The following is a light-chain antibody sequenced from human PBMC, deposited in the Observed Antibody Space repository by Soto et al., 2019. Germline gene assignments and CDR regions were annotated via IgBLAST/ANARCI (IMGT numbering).Light chain of an antibody. J-gene: IGLJ1*01. CDR2: DVV. V-gene: IGLV2-14*03. CDR1: SSDIGGFDS. CDR3: STYTSTTTTT. Sequence: QSALTQPASVSGSPGQSITISCTGTSSDIGGFDSVSWYQLRPGTAPKLILYDVVDRPSGVSYRFSGSKSGNTASLTISGLHAADEPDYSCSTYTSTTTTTFGSGTK.